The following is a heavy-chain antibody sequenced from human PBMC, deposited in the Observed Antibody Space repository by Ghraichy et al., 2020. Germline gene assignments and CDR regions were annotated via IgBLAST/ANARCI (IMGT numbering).Heavy chain of an antibody. J-gene: IGHJ4*02. CDR3: ATATMARGAYDY. D-gene: IGHD3-10*01. CDR1: GFTFSSYW. CDR2: INQDGSEK. V-gene: IGHV3-7*03. Sequence: GGSLRLSCAASGFTFSSYWMNWVRQAPGKGLEWVSNINQDGSEKYYADSVKGRFTISRDNAKNSLYLQMNSLRAEDTAVYYCATATMARGAYDYWGQGTLVTVGS.